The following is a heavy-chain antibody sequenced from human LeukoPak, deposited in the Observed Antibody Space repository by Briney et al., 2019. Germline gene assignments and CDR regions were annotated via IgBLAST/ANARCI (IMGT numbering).Heavy chain of an antibody. CDR1: GGSFSGYY. J-gene: IGHJ4*02. V-gene: IGHV4-34*01. CDR3: ARGLGGDIVVVVAARDEFDY. CDR2: INHSGST. Sequence: PSETLSLTCAVYGGSFSGYYWSWIRQPPGKGLEWIGEINHSGSTNYNPSLKSRVTISVDTSKNQFSLKLSAVTAADTAVYYCARGLGGDIVVVVAARDEFDYWGQGTLVTISS. D-gene: IGHD2-15*01.